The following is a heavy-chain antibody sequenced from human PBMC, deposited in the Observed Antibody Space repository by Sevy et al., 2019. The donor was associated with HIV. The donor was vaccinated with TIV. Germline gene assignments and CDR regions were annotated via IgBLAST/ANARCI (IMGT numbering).Heavy chain of an antibody. CDR3: ARDVPCCSSTSCYTDY. J-gene: IGHJ4*02. CDR2: ISAYNGNT. Sequence: ASVKVSCKASGYTFTSYGISWVRQAPGQGLEWMGWISAYNGNTNYAQKLQGRVTMTTDTSTSTAYMELRSLRSDDTAVYYCARDVPCCSSTSCYTDYWGQGTLVTVSS. V-gene: IGHV1-18*04. CDR1: GYTFTSYG. D-gene: IGHD2-2*02.